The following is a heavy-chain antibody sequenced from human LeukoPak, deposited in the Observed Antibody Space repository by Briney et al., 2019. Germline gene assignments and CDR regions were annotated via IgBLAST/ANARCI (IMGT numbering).Heavy chain of an antibody. J-gene: IGHJ4*02. CDR1: GGSISSYY. CDR2: IYYSGST. CDR3: ATSTRGIAARRAYYFDY. Sequence: SETLSLTCTVSGGSISSYYWSWIRQPPGKGLEWIGYIYYSGSTNHNPSLKSRVTISVDTSKNQFSLKLSSVTAADTAVYYCATSTRGIAARRAYYFDYWGQGTLVTVSS. D-gene: IGHD6-6*01. V-gene: IGHV4-59*08.